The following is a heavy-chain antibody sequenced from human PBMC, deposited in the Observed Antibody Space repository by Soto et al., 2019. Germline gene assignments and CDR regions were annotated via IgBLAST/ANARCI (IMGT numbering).Heavy chain of an antibody. CDR3: ARGRLIGYGTSQPDH. D-gene: IGHD3-9*01. CDR2: IYYSGST. J-gene: IGHJ4*02. CDR1: GGSISSGGYY. V-gene: IGHV4-31*03. Sequence: PSETLSLTCTVSGGSISSGGYYWSWIRHHPGKGLEWIGYIYYSGSTYYNPSLKSRVTISVDTSKNQFSLKLSSVTAADTAVYYCARGRLIGYGTSQPDHWGQGTLVTVPS.